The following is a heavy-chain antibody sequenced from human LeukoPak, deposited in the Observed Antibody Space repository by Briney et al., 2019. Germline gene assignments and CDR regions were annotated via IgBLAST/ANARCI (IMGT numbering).Heavy chain of an antibody. Sequence: GGSLRLSCAASGFTFSSYAMHWVRQAPGRGLEWVAVISYDGSNKYYADSVKGRFTISRDNAKNSLYLQMNSLRAEDTAVYYCARDAGGEDFWSGYYTGYFDYWGQGTLVTVSS. V-gene: IGHV3-30*04. CDR1: GFTFSSYA. D-gene: IGHD3-3*01. J-gene: IGHJ4*02. CDR3: ARDAGGEDFWSGYYTGYFDY. CDR2: ISYDGSNK.